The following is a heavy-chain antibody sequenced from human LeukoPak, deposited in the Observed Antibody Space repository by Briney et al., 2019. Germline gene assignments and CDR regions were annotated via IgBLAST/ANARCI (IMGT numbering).Heavy chain of an antibody. CDR1: GFTFSSYS. CDR3: ARDYRYDILTGYYNPYYFDY. V-gene: IGHV3-21*01. D-gene: IGHD3-9*01. J-gene: IGHJ4*02. CDR2: ISSSSSYI. Sequence: NPGGSLRLSCAASGFTFSSYSMNWVRQAPGKGLEWVSSISSSSSYIYYADSVKGRFTISRDNAKNSLYLQMNSLRAEDTAVYYCARDYRYDILTGYYNPYYFDYWAREPWSPSPQ.